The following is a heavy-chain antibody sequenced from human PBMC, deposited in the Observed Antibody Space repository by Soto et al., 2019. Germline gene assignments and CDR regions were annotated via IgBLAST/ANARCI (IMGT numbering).Heavy chain of an antibody. CDR3: ARGSCSGGSCYSSRWFDP. Sequence: SETLSLTCTVSGGSISSYYWSWIRQPPGKGLEWIGYIYYSGSTNYNPSLKSRVTISVDTSKNQFSLKLSSVTAADTAVYYCARGSCSGGSCYSSRWFDPWGQGTLVTVSS. V-gene: IGHV4-59*01. CDR2: IYYSGST. J-gene: IGHJ5*02. CDR1: GGSISSYY. D-gene: IGHD2-15*01.